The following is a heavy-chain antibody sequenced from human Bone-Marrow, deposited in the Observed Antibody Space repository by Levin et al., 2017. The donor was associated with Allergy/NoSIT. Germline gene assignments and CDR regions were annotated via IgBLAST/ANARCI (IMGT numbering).Heavy chain of an antibody. CDR2: ISWNSGSI. J-gene: IGHJ6*02. CDR1: GFTFDDYA. CDR3: AKGVYYDYVWGSYRYTGYYYGMDV. V-gene: IGHV3-9*01. Sequence: SLKISCAASGFTFDDYAMHWVRQAPGKGLEWVSGISWNSGSIGYADSVKGRFTISRDNAKNSLYLQMNSLRAEDTALYYCAKGVYYDYVWGSYRYTGYYYGMDVWGQGTTVTVSS. D-gene: IGHD3-16*02.